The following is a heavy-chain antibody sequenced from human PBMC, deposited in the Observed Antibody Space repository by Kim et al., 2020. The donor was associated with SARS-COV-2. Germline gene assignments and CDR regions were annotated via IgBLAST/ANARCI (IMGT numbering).Heavy chain of an antibody. CDR2: ISSSSSYI. CDR1: GFTFSSYS. J-gene: IGHJ6*02. Sequence: GGSLRLSCAASGFTFSSYSMNWVRQAPGKGLEWVSSISSSSSYIYYADSVKGRFTISRDNAKNSLYLQMNSLRAEDTAVYYCARDMGGATIRYYYGMDVWGQGTTVTVSS. V-gene: IGHV3-21*01. CDR3: ARDMGGATIRYYYGMDV. D-gene: IGHD1-26*01.